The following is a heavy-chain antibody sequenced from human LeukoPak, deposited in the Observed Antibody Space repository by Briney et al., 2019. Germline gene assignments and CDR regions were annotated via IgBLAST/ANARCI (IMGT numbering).Heavy chain of an antibody. CDR3: ATARRYGSGMNWFDP. D-gene: IGHD3-10*01. Sequence: SETLSLTCTVSGGSISSYYWSWIRQPPGKGLEWIGYIYYSGSTYYNPSLKSRVTISVDTSKNQFSLKLSSVTAADTAAYYCATARRYGSGMNWFDPWGQGTLVTVSS. CDR2: IYYSGST. CDR1: GGSISSYY. V-gene: IGHV4-59*04. J-gene: IGHJ5*02.